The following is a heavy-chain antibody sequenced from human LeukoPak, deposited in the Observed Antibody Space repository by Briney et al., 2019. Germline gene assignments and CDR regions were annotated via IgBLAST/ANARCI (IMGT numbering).Heavy chain of an antibody. J-gene: IGHJ4*02. D-gene: IGHD5-12*01. Sequence: GGSLRLSCAASGFTFSSYDMHWVRQATGKGLEWVSAIGTAGDTYYPGSVKGRFTISRDNSKSTLYLQMNSLRAEGTAVYYCAKDRGYSAYDCFDFWGQGTLVTVSS. CDR1: GFTFSSYD. CDR2: IGTAGDT. V-gene: IGHV3-13*01. CDR3: AKDRGYSAYDCFDF.